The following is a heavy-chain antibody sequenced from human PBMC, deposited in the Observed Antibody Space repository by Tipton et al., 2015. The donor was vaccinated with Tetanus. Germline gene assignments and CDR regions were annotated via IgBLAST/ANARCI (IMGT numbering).Heavy chain of an antibody. Sequence: TLSLTCAVSGGSFSGFYWSWIRQPPGKGLEWVGYVYYTGDTNYNPSPKSRVAISMDRSENQISLKMTSVTAADTAVYYCAGVTAQRTELYFEHWGQGTQVTVSS. CDR1: GGSFSGFY. CDR3: AGVTAQRTELYFEH. J-gene: IGHJ1*01. D-gene: IGHD2-8*02. CDR2: VYYTGDT. V-gene: IGHV4-59*01.